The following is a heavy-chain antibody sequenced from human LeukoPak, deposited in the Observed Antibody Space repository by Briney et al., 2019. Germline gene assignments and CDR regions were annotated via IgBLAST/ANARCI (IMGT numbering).Heavy chain of an antibody. CDR3: AKDPPNWMGACDI. J-gene: IGHJ3*02. CDR2: IRYDGSNK. Sequence: GGSLRLSCAASGFTFSSYGMHWVRQAPGKGLEWVAFIRYDGSNKYYADSVKGRFTISRDNSKNTLYLQMNSLRAEDTAVYYCAKDPPNWMGACDIWGQGTMVTVSS. CDR1: GFTFSSYG. D-gene: IGHD1-1*01. V-gene: IGHV3-30*02.